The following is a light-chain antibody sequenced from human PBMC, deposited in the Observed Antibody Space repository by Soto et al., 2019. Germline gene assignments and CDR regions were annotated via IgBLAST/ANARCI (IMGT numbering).Light chain of an antibody. CDR2: GXS. CDR1: QSVSSNY. Sequence: ESVLTQSPGTLSLSPGERATLSCRASQSVSSNYLAWYQQKPGQAPRLLXYGXSTRATGIPDRFSGSGSGTNFSLAISRLEPDDSAVYYCQQYGSSPTWTFGQGTKVDIK. CDR3: QQYGSSPTWT. V-gene: IGKV3-20*01. J-gene: IGKJ1*01.